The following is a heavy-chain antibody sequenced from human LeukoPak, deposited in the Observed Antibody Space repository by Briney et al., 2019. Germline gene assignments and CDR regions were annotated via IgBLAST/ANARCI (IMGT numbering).Heavy chain of an antibody. CDR3: AKDIGRGYSRCPGN. D-gene: IGHD6-13*01. V-gene: IGHV3-9*01. J-gene: IGHJ4*02. CDR1: GFTFDDNA. CDR2: ISWNSGSI. Sequence: GRSLRLSCAASGFTFDDNAMHWVRQAPGKGLEWVSGISWNSGSIGYADSVKGRFTISRDNAKNSLYLQMNSLRAEDTALYYCAKDIGRGYSRCPGNWGQGTLVTVFS.